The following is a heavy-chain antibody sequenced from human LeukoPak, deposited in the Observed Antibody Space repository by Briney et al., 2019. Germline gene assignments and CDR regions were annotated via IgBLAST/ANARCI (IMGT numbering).Heavy chain of an antibody. Sequence: PSETLSLTCAVYGGSFSGYYWSWIRQPPGKGLEWIGEINHSGGTNYNPSLKSRVTISVDTSKNQFSLKLSSVTAADTAVYYCARRRSYIVPYDYWGQGTLVTVSS. CDR2: INHSGGT. D-gene: IGHD3-10*01. J-gene: IGHJ4*02. V-gene: IGHV4-34*01. CDR1: GGSFSGYY. CDR3: ARRRSYIVPYDY.